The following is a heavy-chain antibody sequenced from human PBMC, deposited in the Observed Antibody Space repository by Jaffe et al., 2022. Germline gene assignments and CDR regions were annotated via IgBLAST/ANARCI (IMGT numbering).Heavy chain of an antibody. Sequence: EVQLLESGGGSVQPGGSLRLSCAASGFTFSNYAMSWVRQAPGKGLEWVSGIDGSGHTYYPDSVRGRFTISRDDSKNMLFLEMNSLRAEDTAVYYCAKDGFSASSIYFFDYWGQGTLVTVSS. CDR2: IDGSGHT. CDR3: AKDGFSASSIYFFDY. D-gene: IGHD6-6*01. CDR1: GFTFSNYA. J-gene: IGHJ4*02. V-gene: IGHV3-23*01.